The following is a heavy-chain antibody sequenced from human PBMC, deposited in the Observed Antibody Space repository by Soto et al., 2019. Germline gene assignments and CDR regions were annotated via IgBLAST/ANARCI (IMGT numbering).Heavy chain of an antibody. CDR2: IIPILSIA. CDR3: AGSIAARRIPGFDY. J-gene: IGHJ4*02. CDR1: GGTFSSYT. D-gene: IGHD6-6*01. V-gene: IGHV1-69*02. Sequence: SVKVSCKASGGTFSSYTISWVRQAPGQGLEWMGRIIPILSIANYAQKFQGRVTITADKSTSTAYMELSSLRSEDTAVYYCAGSIAARRIPGFDYWGQGTLVTVSS.